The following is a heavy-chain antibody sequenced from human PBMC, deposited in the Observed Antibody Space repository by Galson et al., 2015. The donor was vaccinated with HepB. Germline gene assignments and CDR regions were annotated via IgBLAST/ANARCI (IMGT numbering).Heavy chain of an antibody. V-gene: IGHV5-51*03. CDR3: ASPYCSSTSCLRGAFDI. CDR1: GYSFTSYW. J-gene: IGHJ3*02. CDR2: IYPGDSDT. Sequence: QSGAEVKQPGESLKISCKGSGYSFTSYWIGWVRQMPGKGLEWMGIIYPGDSDTRYSPSFQGQVTISADKSISTAYLQWSSLKASDTAMYYCASPYCSSTSCLRGAFDIWGQGTMVTVSS. D-gene: IGHD2-2*01.